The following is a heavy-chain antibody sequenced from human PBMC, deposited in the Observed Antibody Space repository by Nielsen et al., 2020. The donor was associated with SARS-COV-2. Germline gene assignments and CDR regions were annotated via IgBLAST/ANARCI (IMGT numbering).Heavy chain of an antibody. J-gene: IGHJ5*02. CDR2: MNPNSGNT. V-gene: IGHV1-8*01. CDR3: ARVRIAARSWFDP. D-gene: IGHD6-6*01. Sequence: ASVKVSCKASGYTFTSYDINWVRQATGQRLEWMGWMNPNSGNTGYAQKFQGRVTMTRNTSISTAYMELSSLRSEDTAVYYCARVRIAARSWFDPWGQGTLVTVSS. CDR1: GYTFTSYD.